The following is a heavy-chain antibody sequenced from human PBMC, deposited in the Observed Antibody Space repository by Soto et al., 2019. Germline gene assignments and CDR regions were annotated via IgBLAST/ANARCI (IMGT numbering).Heavy chain of an antibody. J-gene: IGHJ4*02. CDR2: IYYSGST. CDR1: GGSISSYY. V-gene: IGHV4-59*01. D-gene: IGHD4-17*01. CDR3: ARGYGYYFDY. Sequence: QVQLQESGPGLVKPSETLSLTCTVSGGSISSYYWSWIRQPPGKGLEWIGYIYYSGSTNYNPSLKRRVTISVDTSKTQFSLRLGSVTAADTAVYYCARGYGYYFDYWGQGTLVTVSS.